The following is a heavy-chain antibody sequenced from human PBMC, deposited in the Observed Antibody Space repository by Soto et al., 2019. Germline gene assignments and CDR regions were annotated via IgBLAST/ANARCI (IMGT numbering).Heavy chain of an antibody. CDR1: GYTFTSYA. J-gene: IGHJ4*02. V-gene: IGHV1-3*01. Sequence: QVQLVQSGAEVKKPGASVKVSCKASGYTFTSYAMHWVRQAPGQRLEWMGWINAGNGNTKYSQKFQGGVTITRDTSASTAYMELSSLRSEDTAVYYCARDLRGRGSYYLLYYWGQGTLVTVSS. CDR3: ARDLRGRGSYYLLYY. CDR2: INAGNGNT. D-gene: IGHD1-26*01.